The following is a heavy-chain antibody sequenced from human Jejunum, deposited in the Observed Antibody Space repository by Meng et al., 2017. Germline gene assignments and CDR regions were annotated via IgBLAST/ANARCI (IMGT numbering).Heavy chain of an antibody. Sequence: QLPLARGGEGRSRCARTLDASCAVYGEFLRGHCLVWSRQPPGKGLEWIGEINDSGSTHYNPSLGSRVTISVDTSKSKSSLKLIFVTAADXGVYYCVDSKWSANYWGQGTLVTVSS. D-gene: IGHD3-3*01. J-gene: IGHJ4*02. CDR1: GEFLRGHC. CDR2: INDSGST. CDR3: VDSKWSANY. V-gene: IGHV4-34*01.